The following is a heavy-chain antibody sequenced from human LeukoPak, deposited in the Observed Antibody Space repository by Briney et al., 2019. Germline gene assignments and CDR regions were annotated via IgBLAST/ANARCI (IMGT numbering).Heavy chain of an antibody. Sequence: GGSLRLSCAASGFTFSNVWMSWVRQAPGKGLEWVGHIKSKTDGGTTDYAAPVKGRFTISRDDSKTTLHLLMNSLETEDTGVYYCTTGSMIRGYLAIDYWGQGTLVTVSS. CDR1: GFTFSNVW. CDR3: TTGSMIRGYLAIDY. D-gene: IGHD3-10*01. CDR2: IKSKTDGGTT. V-gene: IGHV3-15*01. J-gene: IGHJ4*02.